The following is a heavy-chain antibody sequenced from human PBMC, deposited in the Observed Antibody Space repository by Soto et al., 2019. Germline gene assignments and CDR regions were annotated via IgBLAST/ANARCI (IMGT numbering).Heavy chain of an antibody. J-gene: IGHJ3*02. CDR1: GFTFSSYS. V-gene: IGHV3-21*01. CDR3: ARDSGWFGESDDAFDI. D-gene: IGHD3-10*01. Sequence: GGSLRLSCAASGFTFSSYSMNWVRQAPGKGLEWVSSISSSSSYIYYADSVKGRFTISRDNAKNSLYLQMNSLRAEDTAVYYCARDSGWFGESDDAFDIWGQGTMVTVSS. CDR2: ISSSSSYI.